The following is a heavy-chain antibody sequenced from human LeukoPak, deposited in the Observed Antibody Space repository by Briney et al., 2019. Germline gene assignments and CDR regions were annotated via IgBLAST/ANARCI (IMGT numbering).Heavy chain of an antibody. J-gene: IGHJ4*02. D-gene: IGHD2-2*02. CDR3: AKDQAGRIVVVPAAIID. CDR2: ISSSSSYI. CDR1: GFTFSSYS. V-gene: IGHV3-21*04. Sequence: PGGSLRLSCAASGFTFSSYSMNWVRQAPGKGLEWVSSISSSSSYIYYADSVKGRFTISRDNSKNTLYLQMNSLRAEDTAVYYCAKDQAGRIVVVPAAIIDWGQGTLVTVSS.